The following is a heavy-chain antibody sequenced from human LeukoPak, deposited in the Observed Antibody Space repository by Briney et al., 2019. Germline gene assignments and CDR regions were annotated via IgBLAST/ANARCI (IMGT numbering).Heavy chain of an antibody. CDR1: GFTFSSYA. J-gene: IGHJ4*02. D-gene: IGHD6-19*01. V-gene: IGHV3-30*04. CDR2: ISYDGSNE. Sequence: PGGSLRLSCAASGFTFSSYAMHWVRQAPGKGLEWVAVISYDGSNEYYADSVKGRFTISRDNSKNTLYLQMNSLRAEDTAVYYCASPSGSSGWYRYYFDYWGQGTLVTVSS. CDR3: ASPSGSSGWYRYYFDY.